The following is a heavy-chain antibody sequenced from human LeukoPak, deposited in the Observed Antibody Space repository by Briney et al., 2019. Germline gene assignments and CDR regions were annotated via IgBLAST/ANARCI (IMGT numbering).Heavy chain of an antibody. CDR1: GFTFSSYG. J-gene: IGHJ4*02. D-gene: IGHD3-22*01. CDR3: AKDPSYYDSSGYRYFDY. Sequence: GGSLRLSCAASGFTFSSYGMHWVRRAPGKGLEWVAFIRYDGSNKYYADSVKGRFTISRDNSKNTLYLQMNSLRAEDTAVYYCAKDPSYYDSSGYRYFDYWGQGTLVTVSS. CDR2: IRYDGSNK. V-gene: IGHV3-30*02.